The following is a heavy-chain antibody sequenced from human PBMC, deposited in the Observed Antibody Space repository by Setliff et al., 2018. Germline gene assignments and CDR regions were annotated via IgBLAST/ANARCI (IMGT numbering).Heavy chain of an antibody. CDR1: GGSISSSNW. V-gene: IGHV4-4*02. CDR2: IYHSGDT. CDR3: ARYPRRGNGWYPYYVDV. J-gene: IGHJ6*03. D-gene: IGHD6-19*01. Sequence: SETLSLTCTVSGGSISSSNWWTWVRQPPGKGLEWIGEIYHSGDTYYNPSLKSRATVSVDTSTSQFSLRLTSVTAADSAVYFCARYPRRGNGWYPYYVDVWGKGTTVTVS.